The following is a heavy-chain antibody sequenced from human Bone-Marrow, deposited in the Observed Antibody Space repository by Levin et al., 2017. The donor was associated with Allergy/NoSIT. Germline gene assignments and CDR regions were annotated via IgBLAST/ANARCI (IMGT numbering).Heavy chain of an antibody. V-gene: IGHV3-7*01. Sequence: QSGGSLRLSCAASTFTFDDYWMTWVRQAPGKGLEWVANINQDGSEIYYADSVKGRFAISRDNAENSLFLQMNSLRVEDTAVYFCARAEARVDAFDMWGQGTIITVSS. J-gene: IGHJ3*02. CDR2: INQDGSEI. CDR3: ARAEARVDAFDM. CDR1: TFTFDDYW.